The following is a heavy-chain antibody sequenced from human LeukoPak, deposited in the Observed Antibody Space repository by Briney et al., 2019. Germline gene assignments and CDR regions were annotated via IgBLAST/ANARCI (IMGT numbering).Heavy chain of an antibody. V-gene: IGHV4-59*12. CDR3: ARRSKPKGGAMAKRPFDY. CDR1: GGSISSYY. CDR2: IYYSGAT. D-gene: IGHD3-16*01. J-gene: IGHJ4*02. Sequence: SETLSLTCTVSGGSISSYYWNWIRQPPGEGLEWIGYIYYSGATNYNPSPKSRVRRAVDTSNNQFSLKLSSVTAADTAVYYCARRSKPKGGAMAKRPFDYWGQGTLVTVSS.